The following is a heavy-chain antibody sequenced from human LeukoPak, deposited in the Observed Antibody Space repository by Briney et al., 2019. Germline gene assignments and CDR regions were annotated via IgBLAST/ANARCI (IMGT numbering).Heavy chain of an antibody. CDR3: ARGGYYGSGSLFWFDP. J-gene: IGHJ5*02. V-gene: IGHV3-21*01. CDR2: ISSSSSYM. CDR1: GFTFSSYS. D-gene: IGHD3-10*01. Sequence: GGSLRLSCAASGFTFSSYSMNWVRQAPGKGLEWVSSISSSSSYMYYADSVKGRFTISRDNAKNSLYLQMNSLRAEDTAVYYCARGGYYGSGSLFWFDPWGQGTLVTVSS.